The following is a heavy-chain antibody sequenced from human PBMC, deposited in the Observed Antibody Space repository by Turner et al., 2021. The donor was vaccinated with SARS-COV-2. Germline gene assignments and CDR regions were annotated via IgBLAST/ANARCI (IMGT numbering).Heavy chain of an antibody. D-gene: IGHD6-6*01. CDR2: ISWNSGTI. V-gene: IGHV3-9*01. Sequence: EVQLVESGGGLVQPGRSLRLSCAASGFTFDDYAMHGVRQAPGKGLEWVSGISWNSGTIDYADSVKGRFTISRDNAKNSLYLQMNSLRAEDTALYYCAKLAARSAYYYYGMDVWGQGTTVTVSS. J-gene: IGHJ6*02. CDR1: GFTFDDYA. CDR3: AKLAARSAYYYYGMDV.